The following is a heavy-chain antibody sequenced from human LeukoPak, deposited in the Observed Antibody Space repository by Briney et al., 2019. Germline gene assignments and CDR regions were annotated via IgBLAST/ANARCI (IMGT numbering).Heavy chain of an antibody. CDR1: GVSFNDYY. V-gene: IGHV4-34*01. J-gene: IGHJ4*02. Sequence: PWETLSLSCAVSGVSFNDYYRSCGRQTPGKGLEWIGEINHSGYTNDSPSLKSRVTLSIDTSRKQFSLNVRSVTVADTGIYYCTRMTTGHDYWGPGTLVTVSS. D-gene: IGHD4-17*01. CDR3: TRMTTGHDY. CDR2: INHSGYT.